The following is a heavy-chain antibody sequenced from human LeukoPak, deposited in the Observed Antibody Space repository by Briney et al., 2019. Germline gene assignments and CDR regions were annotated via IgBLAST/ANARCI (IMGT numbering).Heavy chain of an antibody. D-gene: IGHD3-22*01. Sequence: GRSPRLSCAASGFTFSSYAMSWVRQAPGKGLEWVSAISGSGGSTYYADSVKGRFTISRDNSKNTLYLQMNSLRAEDTAVYYCAKDFLPVYYDFDYWGQGTLVTVSS. CDR3: AKDFLPVYYDFDY. V-gene: IGHV3-23*01. J-gene: IGHJ4*02. CDR2: ISGSGGST. CDR1: GFTFSSYA.